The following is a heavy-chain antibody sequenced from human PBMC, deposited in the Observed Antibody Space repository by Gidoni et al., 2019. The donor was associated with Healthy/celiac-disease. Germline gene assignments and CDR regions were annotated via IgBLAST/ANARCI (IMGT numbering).Heavy chain of an antibody. Sequence: QVQLVQSGAEVKKPGSSVTVSCKASGGTFSSYTISWVRQAPGQGPEWMGRIIPILGIANYAQKFQGRVTITADKSTSTAYMELSSLRSEDTAVYYCARGEGYSSVFFDYWGQGTLVTVSS. CDR3: ARGEGYSSVFFDY. CDR1: GGTFSSYT. V-gene: IGHV1-69*02. D-gene: IGHD6-19*01. J-gene: IGHJ4*02. CDR2: IIPILGIA.